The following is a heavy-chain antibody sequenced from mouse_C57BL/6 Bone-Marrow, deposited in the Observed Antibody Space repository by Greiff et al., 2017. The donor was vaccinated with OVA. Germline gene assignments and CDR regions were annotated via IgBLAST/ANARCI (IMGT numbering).Heavy chain of an antibody. CDR3: ARETVVARGGFAY. D-gene: IGHD1-1*01. J-gene: IGHJ3*01. CDR2: ISAGGSYT. Sequence: EVKVEESGGGLVKPGGSLKLSCAASGFTFSSYAMSWVRQTPEKRLEWVATISAGGSYTYYPDNVKGRFTLSRDNAKNNLYLQMSHLKSEDTARYYCARETVVARGGFAYWGQGTLVTVSA. V-gene: IGHV5-4*01. CDR1: GFTFSSYA.